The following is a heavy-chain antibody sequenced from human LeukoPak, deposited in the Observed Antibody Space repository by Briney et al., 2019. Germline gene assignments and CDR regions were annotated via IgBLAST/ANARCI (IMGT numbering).Heavy chain of an antibody. CDR1: GFTFSIYS. D-gene: IGHD1-26*01. V-gene: IGHV3-21*01. CDR2: ISGSSSYI. CDR3: ARDSANVVGAKSIFDY. J-gene: IGHJ4*02. Sequence: GGSLRLSCAASGFTFSIYSINWVRQAPGKGLEWVSSISGSSSYIYYADSVKGRFTISRDNAKNSLHLQMSSLRAEDTAVYYCARDSANVVGAKSIFDYWGQGALVTVSS.